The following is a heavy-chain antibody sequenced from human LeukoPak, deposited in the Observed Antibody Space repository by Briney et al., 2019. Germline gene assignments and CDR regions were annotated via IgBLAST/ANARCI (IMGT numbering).Heavy chain of an antibody. CDR2: IYYSGST. Sequence: SETLSLTCTVSGGSISSSSYHWSWIRQPPGKGLEWIGYIYYSGSTNYNPSLKSRVTISVDTSKNQFSLKLSSVTAADTAVYYCARGGRDGYNLAADYWGQGTLVTVSS. V-gene: IGHV4-61*01. CDR3: ARGGRDGYNLAADY. D-gene: IGHD5-12*01. J-gene: IGHJ4*02. CDR1: GGSISSSSYH.